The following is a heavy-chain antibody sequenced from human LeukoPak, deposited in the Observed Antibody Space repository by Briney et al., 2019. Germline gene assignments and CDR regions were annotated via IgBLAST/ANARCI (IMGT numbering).Heavy chain of an antibody. CDR3: AREDGESFDP. CDR1: GGSISSYY. J-gene: IGHJ5*02. V-gene: IGHV4-4*07. D-gene: IGHD4-17*01. CDR2: TYTSGST. Sequence: SETLSLTXTVSGGSISSYYWSWIRQPAGKGLEWIGRTYTSGSTNYNPSLKSRVTMSVNTSKNQFSLKLSSVTVADAAVYYCAREDGESFDPWGQGTLVTVSS.